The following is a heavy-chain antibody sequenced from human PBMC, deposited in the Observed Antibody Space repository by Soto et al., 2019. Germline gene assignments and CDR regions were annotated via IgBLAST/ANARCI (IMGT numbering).Heavy chain of an antibody. D-gene: IGHD6-19*01. CDR3: AGPQSSGWPLQH. CDR2: ISGSGGST. Sequence: GGSLRLSCAASGFNFSSYAMSWVRQAPGKGLEWVSAISGSGGSTYYADSVKGRFTISRDNSKNTLYLQMNSLRAEDTAVYYCAGPQSSGWPLQHWGQGTLVTVSS. V-gene: IGHV3-23*01. J-gene: IGHJ1*01. CDR1: GFNFSSYA.